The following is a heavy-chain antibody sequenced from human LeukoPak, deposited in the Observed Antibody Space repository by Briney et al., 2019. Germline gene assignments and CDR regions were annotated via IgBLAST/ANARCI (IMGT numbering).Heavy chain of an antibody. CDR1: GFTFSSYP. J-gene: IGHJ6*03. CDR2: VSDDGNKK. V-gene: IGHV3-30*01. D-gene: IGHD2-2*01. CDR3: ARGQLLLEGYFYYMDV. Sequence: GGSLRLSCAASGFTFSSYPMHWVRQAPGKGLEWAAVVSDDGNKKFDADFVKGRFTISRDNSKNTLYLQMNSLRGEDTAVYYCARGQLLLEGYFYYMDVWGKGTTVTVSS.